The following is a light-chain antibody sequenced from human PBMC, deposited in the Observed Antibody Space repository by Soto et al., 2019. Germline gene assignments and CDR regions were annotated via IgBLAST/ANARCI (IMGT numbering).Light chain of an antibody. CDR2: GAS. CDR1: PAIASF. J-gene: IGKJ1*01. Sequence: IQLTQSPSSLSASVGDRVTITCRASPAIASFLAWYQQKPGTAPKLLIYGASTLQSGVPSRFSDSRSGTDYTLTIASLQPEDFATYYCQQLNGSPWTFGQGTKVDIK. CDR3: QQLNGSPWT. V-gene: IGKV1-9*01.